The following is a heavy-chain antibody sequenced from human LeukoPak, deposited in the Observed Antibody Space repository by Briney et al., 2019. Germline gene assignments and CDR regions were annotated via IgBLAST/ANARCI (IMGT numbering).Heavy chain of an antibody. V-gene: IGHV3-21*01. D-gene: IGHD6-13*01. Sequence: PGGSLRPSCAASGFIFSSYAMNWVRQAPGKGLEWVSSISTSSSYIFYADSVKGRFTISRDNAKNSLYLQMNSLRAEDTAVYYCARGWQQLGDIWGQGTMVTVSS. J-gene: IGHJ3*02. CDR1: GFIFSSYA. CDR2: ISTSSSYI. CDR3: ARGWQQLGDI.